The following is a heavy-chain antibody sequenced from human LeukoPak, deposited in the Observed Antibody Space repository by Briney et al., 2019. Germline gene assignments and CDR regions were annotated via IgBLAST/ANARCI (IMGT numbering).Heavy chain of an antibody. V-gene: IGHV1-46*01. Sequence: GASVKVSCEASGYTFTSYYMHWVRQAPGQGLEWMGIINPSGGSTSYAQKFQGRVTMTRDTSTSTVYMELSSLRSEDTAVYYCARGIWSGYLYSNWFDPWGQGTLVTVSS. CDR2: INPSGGST. CDR3: ARGIWSGYLYSNWFDP. J-gene: IGHJ5*02. CDR1: GYTFTSYY. D-gene: IGHD3-3*01.